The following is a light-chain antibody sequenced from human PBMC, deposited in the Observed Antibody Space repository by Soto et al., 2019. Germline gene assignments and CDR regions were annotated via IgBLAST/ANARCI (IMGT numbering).Light chain of an antibody. J-gene: IGLJ3*02. CDR3: AAWDDSLSGRGV. V-gene: IGLV1-47*01. CDR2: RNN. CDR1: SPNIGSHY. Sequence: QSVLTQPPSESGTPGQRVTISCSGSSPNIGSHYVYWYQQLPGTAPKLLIYRNNQRPSGVPDRFSGSKSGTSASLAISGLRSEDEADYYCAAWDDSLSGRGVFGGGTKLTVL.